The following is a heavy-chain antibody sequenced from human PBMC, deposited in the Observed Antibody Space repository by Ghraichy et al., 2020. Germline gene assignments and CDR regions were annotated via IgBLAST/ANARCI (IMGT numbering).Heavy chain of an antibody. CDR3: AKHRSARDVTMIVVGWVAFDI. J-gene: IGHJ3*02. V-gene: IGHV3-23*01. CDR2: ISGSGGST. CDR1: GFTFTSYA. Sequence: GGSLRLSCAASGFTFTSYAMSWVRQAPGKGPEWVSGISGSGGSTYYADSVKGRSTISRDNSKNTLYLQMNSLRAEDTAVYYCAKHRSARDVTMIVVGWVAFDIWGQGTMVTVSS. D-gene: IGHD3-22*01.